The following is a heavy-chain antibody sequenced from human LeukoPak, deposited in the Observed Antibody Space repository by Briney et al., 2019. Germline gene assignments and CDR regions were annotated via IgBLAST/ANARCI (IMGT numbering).Heavy chain of an antibody. CDR3: ARDVYYDILTGSKYYYYYYMDV. CDR2: IIPIFGTA. CDR1: GGTFSSYA. Sequence: GASVKVSCKASGGTFSSYAISWVRQAPGQGLEWMGGIIPIFGTANYAQKFQGRVTITADESTSTAYMELSSLRSEDTAVYYCARDVYYDILTGSKYYYYYYMDVWGKGTTVTVSS. J-gene: IGHJ6*03. D-gene: IGHD3-9*01. V-gene: IGHV1-69*13.